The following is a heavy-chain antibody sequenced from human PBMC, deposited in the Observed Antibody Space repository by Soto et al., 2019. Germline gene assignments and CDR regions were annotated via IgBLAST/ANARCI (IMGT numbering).Heavy chain of an antibody. CDR1: GFTFSSYG. V-gene: IGHV3-30*18. Sequence: QVQLVESGGGVVQPGRSLTLSCAASGFTFSSYGLHWVRQAPGKGLEWVALLSYDGSKSYYADSVKGRFTISRDTSKNTLYLQMNSLRLEDTALYYCAKGSGYDLVLYFDYWGQGTLVTVSS. D-gene: IGHD5-12*01. CDR2: LSYDGSKS. CDR3: AKGSGYDLVLYFDY. J-gene: IGHJ4*02.